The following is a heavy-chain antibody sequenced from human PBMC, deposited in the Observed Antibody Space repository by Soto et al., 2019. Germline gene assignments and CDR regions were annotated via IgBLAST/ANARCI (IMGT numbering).Heavy chain of an antibody. CDR2: MNPKSGNT. J-gene: IGHJ4*02. CDR3: VRVYGEIDY. Sequence: QVQLVQSGAEVKKPGASVKVSCNASGYTFTNYDINWVRQATGQGLEWMGWMNPKSGNTGYAQQFQGRVIMTRSTSISTAYMELSSLRSEGTAVYYCVRVYGEIDYWGPGTLVTVSS. V-gene: IGHV1-8*02. D-gene: IGHD4-17*01. CDR1: GYTFTNYD.